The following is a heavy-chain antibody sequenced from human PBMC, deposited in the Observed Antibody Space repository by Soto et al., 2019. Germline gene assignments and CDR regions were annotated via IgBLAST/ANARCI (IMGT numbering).Heavy chain of an antibody. CDR2: IKQDGSEK. CDR3: AITYYDFWSGYYHFYY. J-gene: IGHJ4*02. D-gene: IGHD3-3*01. V-gene: IGHV3-7*01. Sequence: GGSLRLSCAASGFTFSSYWMSWVRQAPGKGLEWVANIKQDGSEKYYVDSVKGRFTISRDNAKNSLYLQMNSLRAEDTAVYYCAITYYDFWSGYYHFYYWGQGTLVTVSS. CDR1: GFTFSSYW.